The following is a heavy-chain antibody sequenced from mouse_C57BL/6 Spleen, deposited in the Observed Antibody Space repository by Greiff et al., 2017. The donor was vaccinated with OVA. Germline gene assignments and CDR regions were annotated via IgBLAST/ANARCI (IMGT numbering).Heavy chain of an antibody. CDR3: ARHRGNFYAMDY. Sequence: VKVEESGPGLVAPSQSLSITCTVSGFSLTSYGVHWVRQPPGKGLEWLVVIWSDGSTTYNSALKSRLSISKDNSKSQVFLKMNSLQTDDTAMYYCARHRGNFYAMDYWGQGTSVTVSS. CDR1: GFSLTSYG. V-gene: IGHV2-6-1*01. J-gene: IGHJ4*01. CDR2: IWSDGST. D-gene: IGHD2-1*01.